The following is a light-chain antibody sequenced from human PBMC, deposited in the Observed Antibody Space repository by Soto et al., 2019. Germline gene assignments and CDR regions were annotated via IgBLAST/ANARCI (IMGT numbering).Light chain of an antibody. CDR1: QSVGIN. J-gene: IGKJ1*01. Sequence: EIVMAQSPDTLSVSPGERATLSCRASQSVGINLAWYQQKPGQAPRILIYGASTRATGVPTRFSGSGSGTEFTLTISSLQSEDFAVYFCQQYGSSPATFGQGTKVDI. CDR3: QQYGSSPAT. V-gene: IGKV3-15*01. CDR2: GAS.